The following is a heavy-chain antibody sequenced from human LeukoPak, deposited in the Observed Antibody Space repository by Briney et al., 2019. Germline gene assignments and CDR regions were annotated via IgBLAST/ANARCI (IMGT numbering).Heavy chain of an antibody. Sequence: GGSLRLSCAASGFTFNSYAMSWVRQAPGKGLQWVSTISGSSFTTFDADSVKGRFTISRDNSKNTLYLQMSSLRAEDTAVYYCAKHWGTTVTYFDYWGQGALVTVSS. CDR3: AKHWGTTVTYFDY. CDR1: GFTFNSYA. CDR2: ISGSSFTT. V-gene: IGHV3-23*01. J-gene: IGHJ4*02. D-gene: IGHD4-11*01.